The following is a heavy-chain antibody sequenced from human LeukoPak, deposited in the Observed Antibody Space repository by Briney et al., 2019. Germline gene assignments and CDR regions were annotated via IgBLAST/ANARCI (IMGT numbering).Heavy chain of an antibody. D-gene: IGHD3-22*01. CDR3: ASSDSSGYYDN. V-gene: IGHV4-59*01. CDR2: IYYSGNT. J-gene: IGHJ4*02. CDR1: GGSISSYY. Sequence: SETLSLTCTVSGGSISSYYWTWIRQPPGKGLEWIGYIYYSGNTNHNPSLKIRVTISVDTSKNQFSLKLSSVTAADTAVYYCASSDSSGYYDNWGQGTLVTVSS.